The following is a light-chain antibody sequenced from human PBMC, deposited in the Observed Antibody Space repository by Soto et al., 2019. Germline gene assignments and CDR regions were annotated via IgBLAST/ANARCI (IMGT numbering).Light chain of an antibody. CDR3: QQYKNWPYT. J-gene: IGKJ2*01. CDR1: QSISAN. V-gene: IGKV3-15*01. Sequence: EIVMTQSPATLSVSPGERANVSCRASQSISANLAWYQQRPGQAPRLLFYGASTRATGLPARFSGGGSGTEFALTISSLHSEDFAIYYCQQYKNWPYTFGQGTKVEIK. CDR2: GAS.